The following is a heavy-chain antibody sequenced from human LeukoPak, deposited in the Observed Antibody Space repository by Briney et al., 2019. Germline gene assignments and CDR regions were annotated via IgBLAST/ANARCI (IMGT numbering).Heavy chain of an antibody. V-gene: IGHV3-53*01. D-gene: IGHD3-10*01. CDR1: GFTVSSNY. J-gene: IGHJ4*02. Sequence: VGSLRLSCAASGFTVSSNYMSWVRQAPGKGLEWVSVIYSGGSTYYADSVKGRFTISRDNSKNTLYLQMNSLRAEDTAVYYCAREGRLGPFDYWGQGTLVTVSS. CDR2: IYSGGST. CDR3: AREGRLGPFDY.